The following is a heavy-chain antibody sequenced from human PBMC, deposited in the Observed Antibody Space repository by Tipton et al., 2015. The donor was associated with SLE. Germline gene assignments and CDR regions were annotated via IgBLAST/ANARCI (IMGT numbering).Heavy chain of an antibody. Sequence: SLRLSCAASGFTVSSKYMTWVRQAPGKGLEWVSVIYSGGSTNYADSVKGRFTISRDNSKNTLYLQMNSLRAEDTAVYYCARVSYSSSWYDRDNWFDPWGQGTLVTVSS. CDR3: ARVSYSSSWYDRDNWFDP. CDR2: IYSGGST. V-gene: IGHV3-53*01. CDR1: GFTVSSKY. J-gene: IGHJ5*02. D-gene: IGHD6-13*01.